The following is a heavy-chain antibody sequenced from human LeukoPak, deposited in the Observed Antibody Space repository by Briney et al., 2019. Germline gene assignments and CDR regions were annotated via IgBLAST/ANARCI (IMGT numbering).Heavy chain of an antibody. J-gene: IGHJ4*02. CDR3: ARHGWLHNLGYFDY. V-gene: IGHV4-59*08. Sequence: PSETLSLTCTVSGGSISSYYWSWIRQPPGKGLEWIGYIYYSGSTNYNPSLKSRVTISVDTSKNQFSLKLSSVTAADTAVYYCARHGWLHNLGYFDYWGQGTLLTVSS. CDR2: IYYSGST. D-gene: IGHD1-1*01. CDR1: GGSISSYY.